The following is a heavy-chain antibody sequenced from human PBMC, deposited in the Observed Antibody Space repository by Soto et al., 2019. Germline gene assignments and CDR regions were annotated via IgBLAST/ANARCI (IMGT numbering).Heavy chain of an antibody. V-gene: IGHV3-23*01. J-gene: IGHJ6*03. CDR1: GFTFSSYA. D-gene: IGHD1-26*01. CDR3: AKEGEGGSSYYYYYMDV. Sequence: GGSLRLSCAASGFTFSSYAMSWVRQAPGKGLEWVSAISGSGGSTYYADSVKGRFTISRDNSKNTLYLQMNSLRAEDTAVDYCAKEGEGGSSYYYYYMDVWGKGTTVTVSS. CDR2: ISGSGGST.